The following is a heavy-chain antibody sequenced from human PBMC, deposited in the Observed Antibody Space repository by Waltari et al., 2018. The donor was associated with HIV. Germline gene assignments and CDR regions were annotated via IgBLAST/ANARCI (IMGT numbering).Heavy chain of an antibody. Sequence: AASGFTFDDYAMHWVRQAPGQGLEWVSGISWNSGSIGYADSVKGRFTISRDNAKNSLYLQMNSLRAEDTALYYCAKYRSGDYEYYYYGMDVWGQGTTVTVSS. J-gene: IGHJ6*02. CDR3: AKYRSGDYEYYYYGMDV. D-gene: IGHD4-17*01. CDR2: ISWNSGSI. CDR1: GFTFDDYA. V-gene: IGHV3-9*01.